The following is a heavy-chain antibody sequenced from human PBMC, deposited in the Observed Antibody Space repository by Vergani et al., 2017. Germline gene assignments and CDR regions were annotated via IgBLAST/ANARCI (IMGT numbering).Heavy chain of an antibody. CDR2: ISYDGSNK. V-gene: IGHV3-30*04. CDR3: ARDLVVYATRGEYFQH. Sequence: QVQLVESGGGVVQPGRSLRLSCAASGFTFSSYAMHWVRQAPGKGLEWVAVISYDGSNKYYADSVKGRFTISRDNSKNTLYLQMNSLRAEDTAVYYCARDLVVYATRGEYFQHWGQGTLVTVSS. J-gene: IGHJ1*01. D-gene: IGHD2-8*01. CDR1: GFTFSSYA.